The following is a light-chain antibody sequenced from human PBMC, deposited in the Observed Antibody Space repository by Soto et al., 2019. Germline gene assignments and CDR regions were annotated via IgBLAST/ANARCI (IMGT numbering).Light chain of an antibody. J-gene: IGKJ4*01. CDR2: DAP. V-gene: IGKV3-11*01. CDR3: QQYENWPG. Sequence: EIVLTQSPATLSLSPGEGATLSCRASQSVSNYLLWYQQKPGQAPRLLIYDAPNRATGIPARFSGSGSGADFTLSISSLEPEDFAVYYCQQYENWPGFGGGTKVDIK. CDR1: QSVSNY.